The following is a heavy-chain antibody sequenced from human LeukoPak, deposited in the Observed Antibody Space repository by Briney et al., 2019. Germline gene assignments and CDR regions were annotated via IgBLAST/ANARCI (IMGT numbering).Heavy chain of an antibody. D-gene: IGHD2-15*01. Sequence: GASVKVSCKASGYTFTSYGISWVRQAPGQGLEWMGWISAYNGNTNYAQKLQGRVTMTTDTSMSTAYMELRSLRSDDTAVYYCARDHPGYCSGGSCSPFDYWGQGTLVTVSS. CDR3: ARDHPGYCSGGSCSPFDY. V-gene: IGHV1-18*01. CDR1: GYTFTSYG. CDR2: ISAYNGNT. J-gene: IGHJ4*02.